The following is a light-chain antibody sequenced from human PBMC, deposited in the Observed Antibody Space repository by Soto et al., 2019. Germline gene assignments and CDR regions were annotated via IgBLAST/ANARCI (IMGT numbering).Light chain of an antibody. CDR2: TIS. CDR1: QSLVDSAGNTH. Sequence: DLVMTQTPLSSPVTLGQPASISCRSSQSLVDSAGNTHLSWLQQRPGQPPRLLIYTISKRFSGVPDRFSGSGAGTDFTLKISRVEAEDVGLYYCMQTVQFPRTFGQGTRVEIK. J-gene: IGKJ1*01. CDR3: MQTVQFPRT. V-gene: IGKV2-24*01.